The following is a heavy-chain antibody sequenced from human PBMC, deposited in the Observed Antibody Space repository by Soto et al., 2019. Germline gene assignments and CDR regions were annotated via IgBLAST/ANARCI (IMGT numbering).Heavy chain of an antibody. CDR3: ARHNIVATTAPFDY. CDR1: GGSISSSSYY. J-gene: IGHJ4*02. D-gene: IGHD5-12*01. V-gene: IGHV4-39*01. CDR2: IYYSGST. Sequence: QLQLQESGPGLVKPSETLSLTCTVSGGSISSSSYYWGWIRQPPGKGLEWIGSIYYSGSTYYNPSLKSRVTISVDTSKNQFYLKLSSVTAADTAVYYCARHNIVATTAPFDYWGQGTLVTVSS.